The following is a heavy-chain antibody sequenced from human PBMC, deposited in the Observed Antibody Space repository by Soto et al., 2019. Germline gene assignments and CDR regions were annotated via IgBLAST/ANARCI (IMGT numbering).Heavy chain of an antibody. CDR2: ISGSGGST. Sequence: EVQLLESGGGLVQPGGSLRLSCAASGFTFSSYAMSWVRQAPGKGLEWVSAISGSGGSTYYADSVKGRFTISRDNSQHTLYLQMNSLRAEDTAVYYCAKVRLAYGSGSYFVDWGQGTLVTVSS. CDR3: AKVRLAYGSGSYFVD. V-gene: IGHV3-23*01. D-gene: IGHD3-10*01. J-gene: IGHJ4*02. CDR1: GFTFSSYA.